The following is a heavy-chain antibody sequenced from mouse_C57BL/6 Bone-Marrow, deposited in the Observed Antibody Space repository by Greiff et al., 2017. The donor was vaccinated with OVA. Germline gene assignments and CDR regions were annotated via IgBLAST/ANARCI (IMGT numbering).Heavy chain of an antibody. CDR3: TTEDYGGFAY. CDR2: IDPENGDT. Sequence: EVQLQESGAELVRPGASVKLSCTASGFNIKDDYMHWVKQRPEQGLEWIGWIDPENGDTEYASKFQGKATITADTSSNTAYLQLSSLTSEDTAVYYCTTEDYGGFAYWGQGTLVTVSA. D-gene: IGHD1-1*01. CDR1: GFNIKDDY. V-gene: IGHV14-4*01. J-gene: IGHJ3*01.